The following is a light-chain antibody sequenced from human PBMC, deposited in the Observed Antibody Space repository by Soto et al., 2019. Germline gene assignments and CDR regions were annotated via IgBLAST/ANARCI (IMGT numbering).Light chain of an antibody. J-gene: IGKJ2*01. CDR1: QSVRSY. V-gene: IGKV3-11*01. CDR2: DAS. CDR3: QQRGKWPRT. Sequence: EIVLTQSPATLSLSPGERATLSCRASQSVRSYLAWYQQKPGQAPRLLIYDASNRATDIPARFSGSGSGTDFTLTISSLESEDFGVYYCQQRGKWPRTFGQGTKLEIK.